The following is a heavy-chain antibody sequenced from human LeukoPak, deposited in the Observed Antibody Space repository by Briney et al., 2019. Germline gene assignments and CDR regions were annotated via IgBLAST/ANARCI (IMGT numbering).Heavy chain of an antibody. Sequence: KTGGSLRLSCAASGFTFSNAWMSWVRQTPGKGLEWIGRIKSKTDGGTTDYAAPVKGRFTISRDDSKNTLYLQINSLKTEDTAVYYCITENKFYSNYWYYYYMDVWGKGTTVTVSS. CDR3: ITENKFYSNYWYYYYMDV. CDR2: IKSKTDGGTT. D-gene: IGHD4-11*01. J-gene: IGHJ6*03. V-gene: IGHV3-15*01. CDR1: GFTFSNAW.